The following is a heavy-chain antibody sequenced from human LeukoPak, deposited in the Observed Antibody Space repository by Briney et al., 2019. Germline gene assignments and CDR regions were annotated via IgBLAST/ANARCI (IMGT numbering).Heavy chain of an antibody. Sequence: SETLSLTCTVSGGSISSGDYYWSWIRQPPGKGLEWIGYIYYSGSTYYNPSLKSRVTISVDTSKNQFSLKLSSVTAADTAAYYCARDLLGVLDYWGQGTLVTVSS. D-gene: IGHD3-3*01. CDR3: ARDLLGVLDY. CDR2: IYYSGST. V-gene: IGHV4-30-4*08. J-gene: IGHJ4*02. CDR1: GGSISSGDYY.